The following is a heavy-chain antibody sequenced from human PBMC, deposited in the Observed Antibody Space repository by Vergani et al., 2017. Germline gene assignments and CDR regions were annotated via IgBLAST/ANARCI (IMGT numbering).Heavy chain of an antibody. CDR2: ISWNSGSI. CDR3: AKVRSGWDFDY. J-gene: IGHJ4*02. CDR1: GFTFDDYA. D-gene: IGHD6-19*01. V-gene: IGHV3-9*01. Sequence: EVQLVESGGGLVQPGRSLRLSCAASGFTFDDYAMHWVRQAPGKGLEWVSGISWNSGSIGYADSVKGRFTISRDNAKNTLYLQMNSLRAEDTAVYYCAKVRSGWDFDYWGQGTLVTVSS.